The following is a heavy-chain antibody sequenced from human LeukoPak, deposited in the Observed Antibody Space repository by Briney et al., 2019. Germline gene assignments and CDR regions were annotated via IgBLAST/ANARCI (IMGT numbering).Heavy chain of an antibody. CDR3: ARRLRGYCSGGSCYDDAFDI. Sequence: GESLKISCKASGYSFVNYWIGWVRQMPGKGLEWMGIIYPGDSDTRYSPSFQGQVTISADKSISTAYLQWSSLKASDTAMYYCARRLRGYCSGGSCYDDAFDIWGQGTMVTVSS. CDR2: IYPGDSDT. D-gene: IGHD2-15*01. V-gene: IGHV5-51*01. CDR1: GYSFVNYW. J-gene: IGHJ3*02.